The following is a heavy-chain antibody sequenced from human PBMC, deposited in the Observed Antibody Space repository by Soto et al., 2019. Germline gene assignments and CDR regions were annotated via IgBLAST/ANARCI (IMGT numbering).Heavy chain of an antibody. J-gene: IGHJ4*02. CDR2: IYHSGST. V-gene: IGHV4-4*02. CDR1: GGSISSSNW. CDR3: AGVAVAGTRFDY. Sequence: QVPLQESGPGLVKPSGTLSLTCAVSGGSISSSNWWSWVRQPPGKGLEWIGEIYHSGSTTYNPSLKRRVTISVGKSSNPFSPKLSSVTAADTAVYYCAGVAVAGTRFDYWGQGTLVTVAS. D-gene: IGHD6-19*01.